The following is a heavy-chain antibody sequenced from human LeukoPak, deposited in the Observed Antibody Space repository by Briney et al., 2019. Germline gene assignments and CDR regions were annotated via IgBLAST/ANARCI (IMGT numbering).Heavy chain of an antibody. J-gene: IGHJ5*02. CDR1: GYTFTSYG. CDR2: MNPNSGNT. Sequence: ASVKVSCKASGYTFTSYGISWVRQATGQGLEWMGWMNPNSGNTGYAQKFQGRVTITRNTSISTAYMELSSLRSEDTAVYYCARESSIAAKEGVGPIGGGYNWFDPWGQETLVTVSS. D-gene: IGHD6-6*01. V-gene: IGHV1-8*03. CDR3: ARESSIAAKEGVGPIGGGYNWFDP.